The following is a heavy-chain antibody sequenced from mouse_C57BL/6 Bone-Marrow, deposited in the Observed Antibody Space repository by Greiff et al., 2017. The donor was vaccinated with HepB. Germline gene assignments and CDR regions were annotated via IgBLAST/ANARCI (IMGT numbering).Heavy chain of an antibody. D-gene: IGHD1-1*01. Sequence: QVRLQQSGPELVKPGASVKISCKASGYAFSSSWMNWVKQRPGKGLEWIGRIYPGDGDTNYNGKFKGKATLTADKSSSTAYMQLSSLTSEDSAVYFCARITTVVAVDYWGQGTTLTVPS. CDR2: IYPGDGDT. CDR3: ARITTVVAVDY. V-gene: IGHV1-82*01. CDR1: GYAFSSSW. J-gene: IGHJ2*01.